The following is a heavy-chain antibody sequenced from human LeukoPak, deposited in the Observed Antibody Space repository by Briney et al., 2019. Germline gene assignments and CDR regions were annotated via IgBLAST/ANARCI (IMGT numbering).Heavy chain of an antibody. D-gene: IGHD6-13*01. V-gene: IGHV4-38-2*01. J-gene: IGHJ4*02. CDR3: ARVAAARRGIDY. Sequence: PSETLSLTCGVYGGSFSGYYWGWIRQPPGKGLEWIGSIYHSGSTYYNPSLKSRVTISVDTSKNQFSLKLSSVTAADTAVYYCARVAAARRGIDYWGQGTLVTVSS. CDR1: GGSFSGYY. CDR2: IYHSGST.